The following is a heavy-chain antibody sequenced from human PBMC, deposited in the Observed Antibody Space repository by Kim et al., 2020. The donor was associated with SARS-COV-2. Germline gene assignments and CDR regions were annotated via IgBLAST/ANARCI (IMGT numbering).Heavy chain of an antibody. Sequence: SETLSLTCTVSGGSVSSGSYYWSWIRQPPGKGLEWIGYIYYSGSTNYNPSLKSRVTISVDTSKNQFSLKLSSVTAADTAVYYCAIPGVRGWKHGMDVWGQGTTVTVSS. CDR1: GGSVSSGSYY. D-gene: IGHD3-10*01. V-gene: IGHV4-61*01. J-gene: IGHJ6*02. CDR2: IYYSGST. CDR3: AIPGVRGWKHGMDV.